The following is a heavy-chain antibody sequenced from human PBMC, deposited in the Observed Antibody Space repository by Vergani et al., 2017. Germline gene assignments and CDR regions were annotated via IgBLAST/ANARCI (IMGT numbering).Heavy chain of an antibody. CDR2: ISSSSSYI. V-gene: IGHV3-21*01. Sequence: EVQLVESGGGLVKPGGSLRLSCAASGFTFSSYSMNWVRQAPGKGLEWVSSISSSSSYIYYADSVKGRFTISRDNAKNSLYLQINSLGAEDTAVYYCARKVAGTSYYYYGMDVWGQGTTVTVSS. CDR3: ARKVAGTSYYYYGMDV. CDR1: GFTFSSYS. J-gene: IGHJ6*02. D-gene: IGHD6-19*01.